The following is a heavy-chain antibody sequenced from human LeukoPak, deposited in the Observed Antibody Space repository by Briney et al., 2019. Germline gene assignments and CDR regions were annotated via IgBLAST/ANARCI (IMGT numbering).Heavy chain of an antibody. J-gene: IGHJ2*01. V-gene: IGHV4-59*01. Sequence: KPSETLSLTCTVSGGSISSYYWSWIRQPPGKGLEWIGYILYSGGTNYNPSLKSRVSISVDTSKNQFSLNLISVTAADTAVYYCARDGEAVAGYWYFDLWGRGTLVTVSS. D-gene: IGHD6-19*01. CDR3: ARDGEAVAGYWYFDL. CDR2: ILYSGGT. CDR1: GGSISSYY.